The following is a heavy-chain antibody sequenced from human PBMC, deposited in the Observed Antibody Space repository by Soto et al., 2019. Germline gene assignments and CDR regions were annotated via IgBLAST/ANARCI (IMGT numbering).Heavy chain of an antibody. Sequence: SETLSLTCDVYGGSFSGYIWTWIRQTPGKGLQWIGQINHSGSANYNPSLKSRVTISVHTSNSQFSLELSSVTAADTAVYYCAGGLITGSKYWGGCYSFASGGQETQATAS. J-gene: IGHJ4*02. CDR2: INHSGSA. D-gene: IGHD2-8*02. CDR3: AGGLITGSKYWGGCYSFAS. CDR1: GGSFSGYI. V-gene: IGHV4-34*01.